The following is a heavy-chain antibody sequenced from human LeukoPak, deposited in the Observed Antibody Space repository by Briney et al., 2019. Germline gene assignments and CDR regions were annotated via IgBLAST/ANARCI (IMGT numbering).Heavy chain of an antibody. CDR3: AKGGGSSWCVFDY. Sequence: GGSLTLSCAASGFTFSSYAMSWVQQAPREGLEWVSVISGSGGSTYYADSVKGRFTISRDNSKNTLYLQMNSLRVEDTAVYYCAKGGGSSWCVFDYWGQGTLVTVSS. D-gene: IGHD6-13*01. J-gene: IGHJ4*02. CDR2: ISGSGGST. V-gene: IGHV3-23*01. CDR1: GFTFSSYA.